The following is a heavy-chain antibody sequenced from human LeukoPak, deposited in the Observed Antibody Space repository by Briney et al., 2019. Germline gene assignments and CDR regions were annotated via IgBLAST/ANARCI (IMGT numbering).Heavy chain of an antibody. V-gene: IGHV1-3*01. CDR1: GYTFTSYA. D-gene: IGHD3-10*01. CDR2: INAGNGNT. CDR3: ASRSPDYYGSGSYYDHFDY. Sequence: ASVKVSCKASGYTFTSYAMHWVRQAPGQRLEWMGWINAGNGNTKYSQKFQGRVTITRDTSASTAYMELSSLRSEDTAVYYCASRSPDYYGSGSYYDHFDYWGQGTLVTVSS. J-gene: IGHJ4*02.